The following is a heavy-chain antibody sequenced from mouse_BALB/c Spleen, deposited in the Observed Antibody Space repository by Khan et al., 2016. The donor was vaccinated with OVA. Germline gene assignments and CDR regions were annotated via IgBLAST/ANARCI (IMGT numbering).Heavy chain of an antibody. CDR2: ISSAGTYT. J-gene: IGHJ3*01. Sequence: EVELVESGGGLVKPGGSLKLGCSASGFTFSTFVMSRVRQTPEKRLEWVATISSAGTYTYHPDSVKGRFTISRVNAKNTLYLPMNSLRSEDTAMCSYTSGNYGRFTYCVQGALVPASA. CDR1: GFTFSTFV. V-gene: IGHV5-9-1*01. CDR3: TSGNYGRFTY. D-gene: IGHD2-1*01.